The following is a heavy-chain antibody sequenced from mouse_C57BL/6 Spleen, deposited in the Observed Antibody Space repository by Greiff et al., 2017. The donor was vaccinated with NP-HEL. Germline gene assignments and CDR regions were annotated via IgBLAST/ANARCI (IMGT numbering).Heavy chain of an antibody. CDR3: ARQAYYSNYEYFDD. CDR2: ISSGGSYT. J-gene: IGHJ2*01. CDR1: GFTFSSYG. D-gene: IGHD2-5*01. V-gene: IGHV5-6*01. Sequence: EVQLMESGGDLVKPGGSLKLSCAASGFTFSSYGMSWVRQTPDKRLEWVATISSGGSYTYYPDSVKGRFTISRDNAKNTLYLQMSSLKSEDTAMYYFARQAYYSNYEYFDDWGQGTTLTVSS.